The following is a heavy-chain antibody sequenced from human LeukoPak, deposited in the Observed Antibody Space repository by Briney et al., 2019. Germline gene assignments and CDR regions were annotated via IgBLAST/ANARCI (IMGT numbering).Heavy chain of an antibody. J-gene: IGHJ6*03. D-gene: IGHD3-3*01. CDR1: GDSISTYY. CDR2: INYSGNT. CDR3: ARTSYSDFWSGYQRYYYYYMDV. Sequence: SETLSLTCIVSGDSISTYYWNWIRQPPGKGLEWIGYINYSGNTYYNPSLKSRVTMSVDTSKNQFSLKLSSVTAADTAVYYCARTSYSDFWSGYQRYYYYYMDVWGKGTTVTVSS. V-gene: IGHV4-59*12.